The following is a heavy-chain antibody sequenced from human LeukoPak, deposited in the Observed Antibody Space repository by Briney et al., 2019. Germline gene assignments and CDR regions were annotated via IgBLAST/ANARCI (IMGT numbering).Heavy chain of an antibody. CDR2: INPNSGGT. Sequence: ASVKVSCKASGYTFTGYYMHWVRQAPGQGLEWMGWINPNSGGTNYAQKFQGRVTMTRDTSISTAYTELSRLRSDDTAVYYCARDFGGSGSYNWFDPWGQGTLVTVSS. CDR3: ARDFGGSGSYNWFDP. V-gene: IGHV1-2*02. CDR1: GYTFTGYY. J-gene: IGHJ5*02. D-gene: IGHD1-26*01.